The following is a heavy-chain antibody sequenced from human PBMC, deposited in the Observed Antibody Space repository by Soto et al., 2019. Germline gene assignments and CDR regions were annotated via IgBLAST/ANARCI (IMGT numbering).Heavy chain of an antibody. CDR2: IIPIFGTA. D-gene: IGHD5-18*01. J-gene: IGHJ4*02. Sequence: VASVKVSCKASGGTFSSYAISWVRQAPGQGLEWMGGIIPIFGTANYAQKFQGRVTITADESTSTAYMELSSLRSEDTAVYYCASESPRRGYSYGTFDYWGQGTLVTVSS. CDR3: ASESPRRGYSYGTFDY. CDR1: GGTFSSYA. V-gene: IGHV1-69*13.